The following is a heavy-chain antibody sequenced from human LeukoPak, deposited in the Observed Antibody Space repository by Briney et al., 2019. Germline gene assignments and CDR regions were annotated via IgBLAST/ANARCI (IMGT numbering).Heavy chain of an antibody. J-gene: IGHJ4*02. V-gene: IGHV3-15*01. CDR3: TTGGGSYRVVDY. CDR2: IKRKTDGGTT. CDR1: GFSFNATW. Sequence: GGSLRLSCAASGFSFNATWMAWLRQSPGRGLEWVGRIKRKTDGGTTDYAAPVKGRFTISRDDSKETLYLQMNSLKTEDTGVYYCTTGGGSYRVVDYWGQGTLVTVSS. D-gene: IGHD1-26*01.